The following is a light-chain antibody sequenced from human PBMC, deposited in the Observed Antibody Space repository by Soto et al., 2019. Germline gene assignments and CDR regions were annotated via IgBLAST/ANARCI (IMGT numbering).Light chain of an antibody. CDR1: QGIGVY. J-gene: IGKJ4*01. V-gene: IGKV1-27*01. CDR3: QKSNSAPLT. CDR2: AAS. Sequence: DIQMTQSPSSLSASLGDRVTITCRASQGIGVYVAWFQQKPGKVPRLLNSAASALQPGVPSRFSGGGSGTDFTLTINSLQPEDVAPYSCQKSNSAPLTFGGGTKVEI.